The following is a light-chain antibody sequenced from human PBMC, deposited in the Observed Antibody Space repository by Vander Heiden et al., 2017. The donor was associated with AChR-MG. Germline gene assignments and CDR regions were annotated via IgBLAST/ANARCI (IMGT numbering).Light chain of an antibody. CDR3: CSYAGSYAYF. Sequence: QSALTQPRSVSGSPGQSVTISCTGTRSHVGDYNYVSWYQQHPGKAPKLMIYDVSKRPSGVPDRFSGSKSGNAASLTISGLQAEDEADYYCCSYAGSYAYFFGTGTKVTVL. V-gene: IGLV2-11*01. CDR2: DVS. J-gene: IGLJ1*01. CDR1: RSHVGDYNY.